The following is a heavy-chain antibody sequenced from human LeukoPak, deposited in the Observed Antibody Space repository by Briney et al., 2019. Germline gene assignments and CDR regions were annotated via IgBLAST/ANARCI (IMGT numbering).Heavy chain of an antibody. CDR1: GISLSTSGVG. Sequence: SGPTLVNPTQTLTLTCTFSGISLSTSGVGVGWIRQPPGKALEWLALIYWDDDKRYSPSLKSRLTITKDTSKNQVVLTMTNMDPVDTATYYCAHRRGPYDILTGPFFDYWGQGTLVTVSS. CDR2: IYWDDDK. J-gene: IGHJ4*02. V-gene: IGHV2-5*02. D-gene: IGHD3-9*01. CDR3: AHRRGPYDILTGPFFDY.